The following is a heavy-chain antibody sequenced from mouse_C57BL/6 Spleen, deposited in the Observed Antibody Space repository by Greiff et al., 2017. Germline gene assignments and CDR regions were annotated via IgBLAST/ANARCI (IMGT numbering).Heavy chain of an antibody. V-gene: IGHV1-80*01. CDR3: ARLDYYGSSSFDY. D-gene: IGHD1-1*01. CDR1: GYAFSSYW. Sequence: VQLQQSGAELVKPGASVKISCKASGYAFSSYWMNWVKQRPGKGLEWIGQIYPGDGDTNYNGKFKGKATLTADKSSSTAYMPLSSLTSEDSAVYFCARLDYYGSSSFDYWGQGTTLTVSS. CDR2: IYPGDGDT. J-gene: IGHJ2*01.